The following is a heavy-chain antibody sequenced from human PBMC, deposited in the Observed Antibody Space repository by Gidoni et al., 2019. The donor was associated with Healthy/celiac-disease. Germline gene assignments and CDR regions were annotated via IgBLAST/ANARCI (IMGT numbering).Heavy chain of an antibody. D-gene: IGHD4-17*01. CDR3: ASLDYGDYVSTDAFDI. CDR2: ISYDGSNK. Sequence: QVQLVESGGGVVQPGRSLRLSCAASGFTFSSYAMHWVRQAPGKGLEWVAVISYDGSNKSYADAVKGRFTISRDNSKNTLYLQMNSRRAEDTAVYYCASLDYGDYVSTDAFDIWGQGTMVTVSS. CDR1: GFTFSSYA. J-gene: IGHJ3*02. V-gene: IGHV3-30*04.